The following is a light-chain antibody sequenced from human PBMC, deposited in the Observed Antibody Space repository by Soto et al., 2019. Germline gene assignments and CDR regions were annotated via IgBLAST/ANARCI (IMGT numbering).Light chain of an antibody. J-gene: IGKJ4*01. Sequence: EIVMTQSPATLSVSPGERATLSCRASQSVSSILAWYQQKPGQAPRLLIYGASTRATDIPARFSGSGSGTEFTLTISSLQSEDFAVYYCQQYNNWPLTFGGGTKVDI. CDR3: QQYNNWPLT. CDR1: QSVSSI. V-gene: IGKV3-15*01. CDR2: GAS.